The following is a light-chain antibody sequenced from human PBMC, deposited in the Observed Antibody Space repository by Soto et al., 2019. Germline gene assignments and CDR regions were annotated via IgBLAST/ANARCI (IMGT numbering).Light chain of an antibody. V-gene: IGKV3-15*01. CDR2: GAS. CDR3: QQYNNWPPLT. CDR1: QSVSAN. Sequence: ETVMTQSPATLSVSPGERATLSCRASQSVSANLVWYQQKPGQPPRLLIYGASTRASGTPARFSGSGSGTEFTLTISSLQSEDFAVYYCQQYNNWPPLTFGGGTKVEFK. J-gene: IGKJ4*01.